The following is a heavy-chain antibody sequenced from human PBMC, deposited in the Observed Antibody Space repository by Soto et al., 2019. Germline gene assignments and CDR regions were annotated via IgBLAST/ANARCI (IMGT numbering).Heavy chain of an antibody. Sequence: QVQLVQSGAEVKKPGASVKVSCKASGYTFTSYGISWVRQAPGQGLEWMGWISAYNGNTNYAQKLQGRVTMTTDTSTSTAYMELRSRRSYDTAVYYCARSVGEWLTYYYYGLDVWGKGTTVTVSS. D-gene: IGHD6-19*01. CDR1: GYTFTSYG. V-gene: IGHV1-18*01. J-gene: IGHJ6*04. CDR2: ISAYNGNT. CDR3: ARSVGEWLTYYYYGLDV.